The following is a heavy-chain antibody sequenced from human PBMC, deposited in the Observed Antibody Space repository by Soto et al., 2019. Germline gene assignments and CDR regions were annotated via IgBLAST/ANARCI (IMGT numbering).Heavy chain of an antibody. J-gene: IGHJ1*01. CDR1: GGTFNTYA. Sequence: QVQLVQSGAAVKKPGSSVKVSCKASGGTFNTYAINWLRQAPGQGPEWMGGIIPSLGTANYAQKFQGRVTITVDESTSTAYMELSSLRSEDTAVYYCARGSPLWGDYAFLTWGQGTLVTVSS. CDR3: ARGSPLWGDYAFLT. V-gene: IGHV1-69*01. D-gene: IGHD4-17*01. CDR2: IIPSLGTA.